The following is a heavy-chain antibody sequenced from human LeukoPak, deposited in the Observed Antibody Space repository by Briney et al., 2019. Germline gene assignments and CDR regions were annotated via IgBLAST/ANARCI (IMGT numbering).Heavy chain of an antibody. J-gene: IGHJ4*02. V-gene: IGHV3-30-3*01. CDR3: AKDQQLRGSYYPIDY. CDR2: VSYDGGNK. D-gene: IGHD1-26*01. Sequence: GRSLRLSCAASGFTFSSYAMHWVRQAPGKGLEWVALVSYDGGNKYYADSVKGRFTISRDNAKNSLYLEMNSLRTEDTALYYCAKDQQLRGSYYPIDYWGQGTLVTVSS. CDR1: GFTFSSYA.